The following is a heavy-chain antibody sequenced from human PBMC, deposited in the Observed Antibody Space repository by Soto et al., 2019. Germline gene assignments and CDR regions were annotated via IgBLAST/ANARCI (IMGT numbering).Heavy chain of an antibody. CDR1: GFIFRSYG. J-gene: IGHJ4*02. V-gene: IGHV3-30*18. Sequence: LRLSCAATGFIFRSYGIHWVRQAPGKGLEWVAVISHDGSNAYYADAVNGRFTISRDNARNTVYLQMNSLRGEDTAVYYCAKQGIEVAGTDYFDYWGQGALVTVSS. CDR3: AKQGIEVAGTDYFDY. D-gene: IGHD6-19*01. CDR2: ISHDGSNA.